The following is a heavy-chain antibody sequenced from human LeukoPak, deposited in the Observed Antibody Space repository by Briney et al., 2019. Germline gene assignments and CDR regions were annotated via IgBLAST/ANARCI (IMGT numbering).Heavy chain of an antibody. CDR3: AKGLGYSDYEWCFDY. D-gene: IGHD5-12*01. J-gene: IGHJ4*02. CDR1: GFTFTNYW. V-gene: IGHV3-7*01. CDR2: IKQDGNEK. Sequence: GGSLTLSCAASGFTFTNYWMSWVRQAPGTGLEWVANIKQDGNEKYYVDSVRGRFTISRNNSKNTLNLQMNSLRPEDTAVYYCAKGLGYSDYEWCFDYWGQGTRVTVSS.